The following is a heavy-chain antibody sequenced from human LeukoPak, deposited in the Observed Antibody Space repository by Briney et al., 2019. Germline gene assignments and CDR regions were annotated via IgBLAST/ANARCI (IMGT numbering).Heavy chain of an antibody. V-gene: IGHV3-15*01. Sequence: GGSLRLSCAASGFTFSNAWMSWVRQAPGKGLEWVGRIKSKTDGGTTDYAAPVKGRFTISRDDSKNTLYLQMNSLKTEDTAVYYCTTAFSCSGGSCYYGYWGQGTLVTVSS. J-gene: IGHJ4*02. CDR3: TTAFSCSGGSCYYGY. D-gene: IGHD2-15*01. CDR2: IKSKTDGGTT. CDR1: GFTFSNAW.